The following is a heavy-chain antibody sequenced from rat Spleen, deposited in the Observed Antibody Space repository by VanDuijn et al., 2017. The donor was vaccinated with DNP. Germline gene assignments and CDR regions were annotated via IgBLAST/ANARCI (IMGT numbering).Heavy chain of an antibody. V-gene: IGHV5-20*01. CDR1: GFTFSDYY. Sequence: EVQLVESGGGLVQPGGSLKLSCAASGFTFSDYYMAWVRQAPTKGLEWVAAISHDGNSTYYRDSVKGRFTISRENAKGSLDLQMDSLRSEDTATYYCASGSYYGYKWFAYWGQGTLVTVSS. J-gene: IGHJ3*01. D-gene: IGHD1-6*01. CDR2: ISHDGNST. CDR3: ASGSYYGYKWFAY.